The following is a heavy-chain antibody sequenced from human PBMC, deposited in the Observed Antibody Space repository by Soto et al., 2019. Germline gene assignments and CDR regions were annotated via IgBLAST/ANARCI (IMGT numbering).Heavy chain of an antibody. CDR3: AKTASPTTCYNCYYYGLDV. D-gene: IGHD2-2*02. Sequence: ASVKVSCKASEFTFTGYYIHWVRQAPGQGIEWMGWINPNSGGTKYGQKFQGRVTMTRDTSISTAYMELNSLRSDDTAVYFCAKTASPTTCYNCYYYGLDVWGQGTTVTVSS. CDR1: EFTFTGYY. CDR2: INPNSGGT. V-gene: IGHV1-2*02. J-gene: IGHJ6*02.